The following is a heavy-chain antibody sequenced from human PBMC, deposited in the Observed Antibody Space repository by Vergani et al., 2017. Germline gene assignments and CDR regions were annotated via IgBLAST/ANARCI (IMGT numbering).Heavy chain of an antibody. V-gene: IGHV3-30*03. J-gene: IGHJ6*02. CDR3: ARVASSGGYYVHYGMDV. CDR1: GFRFSDYG. Sequence: HVQMVESGGGVVQPGRSLRLSCAVFGFRFSDYGMHWVRQAPGRGLEWVALISYDGDTTYYEDSVKGRFTISRDNSKNTLFLQMHSLRAEDTAVYYCARVASSGGYYVHYGMDVWGQGTTVTVSS. CDR2: ISYDGDTT. D-gene: IGHD3-10*01.